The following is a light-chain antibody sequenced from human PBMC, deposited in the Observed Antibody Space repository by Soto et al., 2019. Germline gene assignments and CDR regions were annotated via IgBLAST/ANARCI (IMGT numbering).Light chain of an antibody. J-gene: IGLJ3*02. CDR1: SGHSSYA. V-gene: IGLV4-69*01. Sequence: QPVLTQSPSASASLGASVKLTCTLSSGHSSYAIAWHQQQPEKGPRFLMKLNSDGSYSKGDGIPDRFSGSSSGAERYLTISSLQSEDEADYYCQTWGTGIPRVFGGGTKLTVL. CDR3: QTWGTGIPRV. CDR2: LNSDGSY.